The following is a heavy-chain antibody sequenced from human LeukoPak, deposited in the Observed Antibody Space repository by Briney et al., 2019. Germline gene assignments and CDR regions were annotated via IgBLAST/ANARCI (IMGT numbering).Heavy chain of an antibody. V-gene: IGHV4-39*07. Sequence: SETLSLTCTVSSGSISTSNYYWGWIRQPPGKGLEWIGSIYHSGSTYYNPSLKSRVTISVDTSKNQFSLKLSSVTAADTAVYYCARGGPAEAAAYWGQGTLVTVSS. CDR3: ARGGPAEAAAY. D-gene: IGHD6-13*01. CDR1: SGSISTSNYY. J-gene: IGHJ4*02. CDR2: IYHSGST.